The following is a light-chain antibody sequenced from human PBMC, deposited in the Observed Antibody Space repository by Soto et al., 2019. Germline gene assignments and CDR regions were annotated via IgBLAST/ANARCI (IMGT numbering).Light chain of an antibody. CDR1: SSIVGTYNL. Sequence: QSVLTQSASVSGSPGQSITISCTGTSSIVGTYNLVSWYQQRPGKAPQLILYEVTKRPSGVSNRFSGSKSGNTASLTISGLQAEDEADYYCCSYAGETTYVFGTGTKLTVL. V-gene: IGLV2-23*02. J-gene: IGLJ1*01. CDR3: CSYAGETTYV. CDR2: EVT.